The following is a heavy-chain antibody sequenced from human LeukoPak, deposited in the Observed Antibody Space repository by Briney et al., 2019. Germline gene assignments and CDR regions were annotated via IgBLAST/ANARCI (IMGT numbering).Heavy chain of an antibody. D-gene: IGHD3-9*01. J-gene: IGHJ4*02. V-gene: IGHV3-33*01. CDR3: ARDYDILTGFPRGGFDY. CDR2: IWYGGSNK. Sequence: GGSLRLSCAASGFTFSSYGMHWVRQAPGKGLEWVAVIWYGGSNKYYADSVKGRFTISRDNSKNTLYLQMNSLRAEDTAVYYCARDYDILTGFPRGGFDYWGQGTLVTVSS. CDR1: GFTFSSYG.